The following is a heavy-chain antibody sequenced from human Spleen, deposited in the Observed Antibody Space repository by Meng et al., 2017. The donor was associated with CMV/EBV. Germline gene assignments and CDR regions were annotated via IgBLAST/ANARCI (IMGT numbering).Heavy chain of an antibody. Sequence: GGSLRLSCAASGFHFSTYWMSWVRQAPGKALEWVANINQDGSEKNYVASVKGRFTISRDNAKNSMYLQMNSLRADDTAVYYCARDWSRKYSASGDYYDSYWGQGTLVTVSS. D-gene: IGHD3-10*01. CDR1: GFHFSTYW. J-gene: IGHJ4*02. CDR2: INQDGSEK. V-gene: IGHV3-7*01. CDR3: ARDWSRKYSASGDYYDSY.